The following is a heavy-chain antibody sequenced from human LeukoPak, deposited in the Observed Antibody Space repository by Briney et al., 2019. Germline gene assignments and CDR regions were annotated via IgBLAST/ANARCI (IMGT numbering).Heavy chain of an antibody. J-gene: IGHJ4*02. Sequence: SETLSLTCAVYGGSFSGYYWSWIRQPPGKGLEWIGEINHSGSTNYNPSLKSRVTISVDTSKNQFSLKLSSVTAADTAVYCCARAPYCSGGSCYWRFDYWGQGTLVTVSS. CDR1: GGSFSGYY. D-gene: IGHD2-15*01. CDR2: INHSGST. CDR3: ARAPYCSGGSCYWRFDY. V-gene: IGHV4-34*01.